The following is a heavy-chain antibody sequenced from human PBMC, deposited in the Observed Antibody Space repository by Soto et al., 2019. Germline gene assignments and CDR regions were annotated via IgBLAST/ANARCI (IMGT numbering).Heavy chain of an antibody. Sequence: GGSLRLSCAASGFTFSSYGMHWVRQAPGKGLEWVAVISYDGSNKYYADSVKGRFTISRDNSKNTLYLQMNSLRAEDTAVYYCASQYGDYQFDYWGQGTLVTVSS. J-gene: IGHJ4*02. CDR1: GFTFSSYG. D-gene: IGHD4-17*01. V-gene: IGHV3-30*03. CDR2: ISYDGSNK. CDR3: ASQYGDYQFDY.